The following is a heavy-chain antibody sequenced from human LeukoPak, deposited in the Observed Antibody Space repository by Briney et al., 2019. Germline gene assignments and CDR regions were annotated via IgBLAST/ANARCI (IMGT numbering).Heavy chain of an antibody. CDR2: ISGSGGST. V-gene: IGHV3-23*01. CDR3: AKDHVVSPTYYFAF. D-gene: IGHD3-16*02. CDR1: GFTFSSYA. Sequence: GGSLRLSCAASGFTFSSYAMSWVRQAPGKGLEWVSGISGSGGSTYYADSVKGRFTISRDNSKNTLYLQMNSLRAEDTAVYYCAKDHVVSPTYYFAFWGQGTLVTVSS. J-gene: IGHJ4*02.